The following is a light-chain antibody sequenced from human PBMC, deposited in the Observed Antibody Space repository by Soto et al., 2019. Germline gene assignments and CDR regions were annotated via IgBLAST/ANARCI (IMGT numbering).Light chain of an antibody. CDR3: ASWNDRLNGWV. J-gene: IGLJ3*02. V-gene: IGLV1-44*01. Sequence: QSVLTQPPSASATPGQRVTISCSGSSSNIGGNTVSWYQHLPGTAPKLLIYNNNQRPSGVPDQISGSKSGTSASLAISGLQSDDEAAYYCASWNDRLNGWVFGGGTKLTVL. CDR1: SSNIGGNT. CDR2: NNN.